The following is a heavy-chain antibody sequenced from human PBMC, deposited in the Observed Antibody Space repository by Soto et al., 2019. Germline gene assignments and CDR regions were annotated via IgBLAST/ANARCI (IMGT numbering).Heavy chain of an antibody. D-gene: IGHD6-13*01. CDR3: AHSPGIAAAATLGYFQH. J-gene: IGHJ1*01. Sequence: QITLKESGPTLVKPTQTLTLTCTFSGFSLSTSGVGVGWIRQPPGKALEWLALIYWNDDKRYSPSLKSRLTITKDTSKNQVVLTMTNMDPVDTATYYCAHSPGIAAAATLGYFQHWGQGTLVTVSS. CDR2: IYWNDDK. CDR1: GFSLSTSGVG. V-gene: IGHV2-5*01.